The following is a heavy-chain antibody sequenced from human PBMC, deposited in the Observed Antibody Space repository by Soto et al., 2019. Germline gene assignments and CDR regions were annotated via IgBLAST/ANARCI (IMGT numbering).Heavy chain of an antibody. CDR3: ARGLRGVAAIYNWFDP. CDR2: IYYSGST. CDR1: GGSISSYY. Sequence: SETLSRTCTVSGGSISSYYWSWIRQPPGKGLEWIGYIYYSGSTNYNPSLKSRVTISVDTSKNQFSLKLSSVTAADTAVYYCARGLRGVAAIYNWFDPWGQGTLVTVSS. D-gene: IGHD2-15*01. J-gene: IGHJ5*02. V-gene: IGHV4-59*08.